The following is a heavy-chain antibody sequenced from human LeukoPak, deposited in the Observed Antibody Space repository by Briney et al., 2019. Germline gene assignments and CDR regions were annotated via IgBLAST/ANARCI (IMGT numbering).Heavy chain of an antibody. CDR1: GGSISSYY. D-gene: IGHD4-17*01. V-gene: IGHV4-59*04. CDR3: VRTVTTPYYFDY. Sequence: SETLSLTCTVSGGSISSYYWSWIRQPPGKGLEWIGSIYYSGSTYYNPSLKSRVTISVDTSKNQFSLKLSSVTAADTAVYYCVRTVTTPYYFDYWGQGTLVTVSS. CDR2: IYYSGST. J-gene: IGHJ4*02.